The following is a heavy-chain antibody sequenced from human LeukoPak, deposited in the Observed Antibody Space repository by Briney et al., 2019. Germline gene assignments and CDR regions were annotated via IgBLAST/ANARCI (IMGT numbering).Heavy chain of an antibody. D-gene: IGHD6-13*01. J-gene: IGHJ4*02. CDR3: AKDEGSWYAVDY. V-gene: IGHV3-30*02. CDR2: IRYDGSNK. CDR1: GFTFSSYG. Sequence: GGSLRLSCAASGFTFSSYGMHWVRQAPGKGLEWVAFIRYDGSNKYYADFVKGRFTISRDNSKNTLYLQMNSLRAEDTAVYYCAKDEGSWYAVDYWGQGTLVTVSS.